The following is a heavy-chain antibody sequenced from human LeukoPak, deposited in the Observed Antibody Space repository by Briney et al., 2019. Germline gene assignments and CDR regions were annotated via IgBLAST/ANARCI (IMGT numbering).Heavy chain of an antibody. J-gene: IGHJ4*02. CDR2: IKQDGSEK. V-gene: IGHV3-7*01. CDR3: ARSPLKWELPGY. D-gene: IGHD1-26*01. Sequence: GGSLRLSCAASGFTFSTHWLSWVRQAPGKGLEWVANIKQDGSEKYYVDSVRGRFTISRDNAKNPLYLQMNTLRAEDTATYYCARSPLKWELPGYWGQGTLVTVSS. CDR1: GFTFSTHW.